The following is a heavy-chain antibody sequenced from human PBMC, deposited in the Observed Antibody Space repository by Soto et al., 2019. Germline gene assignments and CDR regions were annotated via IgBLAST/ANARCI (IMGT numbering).Heavy chain of an antibody. Sequence: SVKVSCKTSGGTFSSYAISWVRQAPGQGLEWLGGIIPMFGTANYAQKFQGRVTITADESTSTAYMELSSLRSEDTAVYYCARSRANYYDSRGYYYSTFDYWGQGTLVTVSS. CDR2: IIPMFGTA. D-gene: IGHD3-22*01. CDR1: GGTFSSYA. CDR3: ARSRANYYDSRGYYYSTFDY. V-gene: IGHV1-69*13. J-gene: IGHJ4*02.